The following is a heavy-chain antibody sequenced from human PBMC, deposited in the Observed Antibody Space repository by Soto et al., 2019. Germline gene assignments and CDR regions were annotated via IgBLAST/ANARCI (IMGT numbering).Heavy chain of an antibody. CDR1: GITLNNSG. CDR2: ISHDGSEQ. V-gene: IGHV3-30*18. D-gene: IGHD5-12*01. CDR3: VKDRVPGAYGHYYGMDV. J-gene: IGHJ6*02. Sequence: GGSLRLSCRVSGITLNNSGIHWVRQAPGKGLEWMAVISHDGSEQYYADSMKGRLNISRDNSKNTVNLQMNSLRGEDTAIYYCVKDRVPGAYGHYYGMDVWGQGTTVTVSS.